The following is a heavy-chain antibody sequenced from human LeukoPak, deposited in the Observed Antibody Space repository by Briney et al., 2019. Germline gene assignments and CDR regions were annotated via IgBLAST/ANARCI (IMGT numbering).Heavy chain of an antibody. CDR3: ARHSSAARPNFDY. J-gene: IGHJ4*02. V-gene: IGHV4-39*01. CDR1: GGSISGSYYY. Sequence: PSETLSLTCTVSGGSISGSYYYWGWIRQPPGKGLEWIGSIYYSGTTYYNPSLKSRVTISVDTSKNQFSLEVTSMTAADTAVYYCARHSSAARPNFDYWGQGTLVTVSS. CDR2: IYYSGTT. D-gene: IGHD6-6*01.